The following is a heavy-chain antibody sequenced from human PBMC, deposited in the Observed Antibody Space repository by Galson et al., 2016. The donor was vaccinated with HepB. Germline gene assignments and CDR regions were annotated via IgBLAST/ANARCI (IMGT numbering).Heavy chain of an antibody. V-gene: IGHV4-39*01. CDR3: AHVVVVAAPQVGATEYIDG. CDR1: GASISSSNYY. CDR2: IYYSGSS. Sequence: SETLSLTCTVSGASISSSNYYWGWIRQPPGKGLEWIVTIYYSGSSYYNPSLKSRVAISVDTSNNQFSLTLTSVTAADTAVYYCAHVVVVAAPQVGATEYIDGWGEGTTVTVSS. D-gene: IGHD2-15*01. J-gene: IGHJ6*03.